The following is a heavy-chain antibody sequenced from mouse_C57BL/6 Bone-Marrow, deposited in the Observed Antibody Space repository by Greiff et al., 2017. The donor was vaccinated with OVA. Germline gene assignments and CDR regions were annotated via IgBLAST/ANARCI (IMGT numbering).Heavy chain of an antibody. CDR2: INPSSGYT. V-gene: IGHV1-7*01. J-gene: IGHJ2*01. CDR3: ARHLFLYYFDY. Sequence: QVQLQQSGAELAKPGASVKLSCTASGYTFTSYWMHWVKQRPGQGLEWIGYINPSSGYTKYKQKFKDKATLTADKSSSTAYMQLSSLTYEDSAVYYCARHLFLYYFDYWGQGTTLTVSS. CDR1: GYTFTSYW.